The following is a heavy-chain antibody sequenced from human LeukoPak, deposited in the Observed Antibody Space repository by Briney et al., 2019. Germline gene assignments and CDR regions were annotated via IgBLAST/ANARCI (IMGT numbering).Heavy chain of an antibody. J-gene: IGHJ6*03. D-gene: IGHD6-6*01. CDR3: ASPGSSSSRDYYYYMDV. Sequence: EASVKVSCKASGYTFTGYYMHWVRQAPGQGLEWMGWINPNSGGTNYAQRFQGRVTMTRDTSISTAYMELSRLRSDDTAVYYCASPGSSSSRDYYYYMDVWGKGTTATVSS. V-gene: IGHV1-2*02. CDR1: GYTFTGYY. CDR2: INPNSGGT.